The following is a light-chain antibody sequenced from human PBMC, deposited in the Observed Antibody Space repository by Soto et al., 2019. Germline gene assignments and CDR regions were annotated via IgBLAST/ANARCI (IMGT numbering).Light chain of an antibody. CDR2: WAS. Sequence: DIVMTQSPDSVAVSLGERATINCKSSQSVLYSSNHKNYLSWFQQKPGQPPKLLIYWASTRESGVPDRFSGSGSGTDFTLTISSMQSEDVAVYYCQQYYSPPWTFGQGTRVEIK. CDR1: QSVLYSSNHKNY. V-gene: IGKV4-1*01. CDR3: QQYYSPPWT. J-gene: IGKJ1*01.